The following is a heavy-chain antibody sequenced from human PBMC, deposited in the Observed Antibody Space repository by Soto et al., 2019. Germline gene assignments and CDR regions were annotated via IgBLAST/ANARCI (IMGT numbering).Heavy chain of an antibody. V-gene: IGHV3-30-3*01. D-gene: IGHD4-17*01. J-gene: IGHJ6*02. CDR2: ISYDGSNK. CDR1: GFTFSSYA. Sequence: QVQLVESGGGVVQPGRSLRLSCAASGFTFSSYAMHWVRQAPGKWLEWVAVISYDGSNKYYADSVKGRFTISRDNSKNTLYLQMNSLRAEDTAVYYCARSGDYERYYYYGMDVWCQGTTVTVSS. CDR3: ARSGDYERYYYYGMDV.